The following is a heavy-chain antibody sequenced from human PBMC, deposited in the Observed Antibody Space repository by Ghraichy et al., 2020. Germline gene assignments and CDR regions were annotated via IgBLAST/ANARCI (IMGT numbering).Heavy chain of an antibody. CDR2: IYFSGST. J-gene: IGHJ4*02. D-gene: IGHD3-22*01. V-gene: IGHV4-59*01. CDR3: ARVNYDPSGYYYAAFDY. Sequence: SETLSLTCTISGGSISSYYWSWIRQPPGKGLEWIAYIYFSGSTNYNPSLKSRVSMSVDTSNNQFSLKLSSLTAADTAVYYCARVNYDPSGYYYAAFDYWGQGTLVTVSS. CDR1: GGSISSYY.